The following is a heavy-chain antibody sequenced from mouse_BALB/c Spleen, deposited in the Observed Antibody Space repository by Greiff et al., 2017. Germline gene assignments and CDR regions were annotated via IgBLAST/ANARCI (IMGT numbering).Heavy chain of an antibody. CDR3: NAGNGKGFAY. V-gene: IGHV14-4*02. CDR1: GFNIKDYY. Sequence: EVQLQQSGAELVRSGASVKLSCTASGFNIKDYYMHWVKQRPEQGLEWIGWIDPENGDTEYAPKFQGKATMTADTSSNTTCLQLSSLTSEDTAVYYYNAGNGKGFAYWGQGTLVTVSA. CDR2: IDPENGDT. D-gene: IGHD2-1*01. J-gene: IGHJ3*01.